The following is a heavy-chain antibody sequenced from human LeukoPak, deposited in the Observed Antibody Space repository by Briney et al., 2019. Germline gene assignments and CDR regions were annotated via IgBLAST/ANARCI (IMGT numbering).Heavy chain of an antibody. V-gene: IGHV1-8*01. CDR3: ARDFHYDFWSGYMYNWFDP. D-gene: IGHD3-3*01. Sequence: ASVKVSCKASGYTFTSYDINWVRQATGQGLEWMGWMNPNSGNTGYAQKFQGRVTMTRDTSISTAYMELSRLRSDDTAVYYCARDFHYDFWSGYMYNWFDPWGQGTLVTVSS. CDR2: MNPNSGNT. J-gene: IGHJ5*02. CDR1: GYTFTSYD.